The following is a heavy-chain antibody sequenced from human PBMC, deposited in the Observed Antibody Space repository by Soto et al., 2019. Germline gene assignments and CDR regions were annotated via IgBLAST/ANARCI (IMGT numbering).Heavy chain of an antibody. J-gene: IGHJ3*02. V-gene: IGHV3-9*01. CDR3: ANGSAAALLGDAFDI. CDR1: GFTFDDYA. CDR2: NSWNSGSI. D-gene: IGHD2-2*01. Sequence: EVQLLESGGGLVQPGRSLRLSCAASGFTFDDYAMHWVRQAPGKGLEWVSGNSWNSGSIGYADSVKGRFTTSRDNAKNSLYLQMNSLRAEDTALYYCANGSAAALLGDAFDIWGQGTMVTVSS.